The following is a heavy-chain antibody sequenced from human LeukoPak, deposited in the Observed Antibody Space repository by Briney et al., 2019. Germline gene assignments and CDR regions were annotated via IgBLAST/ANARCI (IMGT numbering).Heavy chain of an antibody. CDR2: IYYSGST. CDR1: GGSISSSSYY. V-gene: IGHV4-39*01. CDR3: ASPLIAAAGTLLNDAFDI. Sequence: KPSETLSLTCTVSGGSISSSSYYWGWIRQPPGKGLEWIESIYYSGSTYYNPSLKSRVTISVDTSKNQFSLKLSSVTAADTAVYYCASPLIAAAGTLLNDAFDIWGQGTMVTVSS. D-gene: IGHD6-13*01. J-gene: IGHJ3*02.